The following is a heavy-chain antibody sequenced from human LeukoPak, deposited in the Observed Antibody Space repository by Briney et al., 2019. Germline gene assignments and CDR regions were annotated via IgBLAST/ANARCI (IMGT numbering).Heavy chain of an antibody. Sequence: GTLSLTCAVSGGSISSSNWWSWVRQPPGKGLEWVSVVYGGDTTYYADSVKGRFTISRDNSKNTLYLQMNSLRAEDTAVYYCARDAHTSSGSYWGGVDYYYGLDVWGQGTTVTVYS. J-gene: IGHJ6*02. V-gene: IGHV3-66*01. CDR2: VYGGDTT. CDR1: GGSISSSNW. CDR3: ARDAHTSSGSYWGGVDYYYGLDV. D-gene: IGHD3-10*01.